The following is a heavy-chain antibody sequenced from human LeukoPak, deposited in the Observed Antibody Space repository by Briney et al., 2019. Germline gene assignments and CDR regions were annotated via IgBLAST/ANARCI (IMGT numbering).Heavy chain of an antibody. CDR2: ISSSSSYI. D-gene: IGHD2-2*01. CDR1: GFTFSSYS. J-gene: IGHJ4*02. V-gene: IGHV3-21*01. CDR3: ARDPGSTSATDYFDY. Sequence: PGGSLRLSCAASGFTFSSYSMNWVRQAPGKGLEWVSSISSSSSYIYYADSVKGRFTISRDNAKSSLYLQMNSLRAEDTAVYYCARDPGSTSATDYFDYWGQGTLVTVSS.